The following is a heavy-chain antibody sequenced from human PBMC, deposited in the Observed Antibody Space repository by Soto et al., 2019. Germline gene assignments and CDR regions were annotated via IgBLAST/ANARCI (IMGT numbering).Heavy chain of an antibody. CDR2: IIPIFGTA. Sequence: QVQLVQSGAEVKKPGSSVKVSCKASGGTFSSYAISWVRQAPGQGLEWMGGIIPIFGTANYAQKFQGRVTITADESTSTASMELSSLRSEDTAVYYCATQSADGYTRYFDYWGQGTLVTVSS. CDR3: ATQSADGYTRYFDY. V-gene: IGHV1-69*01. CDR1: GGTFSSYA. D-gene: IGHD5-12*01. J-gene: IGHJ4*02.